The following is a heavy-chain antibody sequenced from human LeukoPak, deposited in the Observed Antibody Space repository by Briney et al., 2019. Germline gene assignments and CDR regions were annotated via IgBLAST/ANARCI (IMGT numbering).Heavy chain of an antibody. CDR3: ARVFEGRTDYYMDV. CDR1: GGSISSYY. CDR2: IYYSGST. J-gene: IGHJ6*03. Sequence: SETLSLTCTVSGGSISSYYWSWIRQPPGKGLEWIGYIYYSGSTNYNPSLKSRVTISVDTSKNQFSLKLSSVTAADTAVYYCARVFEGRTDYYMDVWGKGTTVTVSS. V-gene: IGHV4-59*01.